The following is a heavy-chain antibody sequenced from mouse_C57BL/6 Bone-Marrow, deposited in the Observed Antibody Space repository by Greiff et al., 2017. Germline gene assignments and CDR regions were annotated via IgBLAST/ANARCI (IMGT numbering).Heavy chain of an antibody. J-gene: IGHJ2*01. CDR1: GYTFTSYG. V-gene: IGHV1-81*01. CDR2: IYPRSGNT. D-gene: IGHD3-3*01. CDR3: ARSRGWRNCGY. Sequence: QVQLQQSGAELARPGASVKLSCKASGYTFTSYGISWVKQRTGQGLEWIGEIYPRSGNTYYNEKVKGKATLTADKSSSTAYIELRSLTSEDSAVYFCARSRGWRNCGYWGQGTTLTVSS.